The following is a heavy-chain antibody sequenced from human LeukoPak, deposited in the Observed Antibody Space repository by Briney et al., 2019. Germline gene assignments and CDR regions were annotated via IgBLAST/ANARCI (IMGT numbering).Heavy chain of an antibody. D-gene: IGHD5-18*01. CDR1: GFSLSSSAVG. V-gene: IGHV2-5*01. J-gene: IGHJ5*02. CDR2: IYWNDDK. Sequence: SGPTLVNPTQTLTLTCTFSGFSLSSSAVGVGWIRQPPGKALEWLALIYWNDDKRYSPALKNRLTITKDTSKNQVVLTMTNMDPVDTATYYCAHMDESDGWYTESFFDPWGQGTLVTVSS. CDR3: AHMDESDGWYTESFFDP.